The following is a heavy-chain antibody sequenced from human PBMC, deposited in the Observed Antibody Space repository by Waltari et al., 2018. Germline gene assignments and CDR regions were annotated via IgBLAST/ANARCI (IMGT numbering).Heavy chain of an antibody. V-gene: IGHV3-33*01. CDR3: ARDEGAYGDLFDY. D-gene: IGHD4-17*01. CDR1: GFTFSSYG. Sequence: QVQLVESGGGVVQPGRSLRLSCAASGFTFSSYGMHWVRRAPGKGLEWVAVIWYDGSNKYYADSVKGLFTISRDNSKNTLYLQMNSLRAEDTAVYYCARDEGAYGDLFDYWGQGTLVTVSS. J-gene: IGHJ4*02. CDR2: IWYDGSNK.